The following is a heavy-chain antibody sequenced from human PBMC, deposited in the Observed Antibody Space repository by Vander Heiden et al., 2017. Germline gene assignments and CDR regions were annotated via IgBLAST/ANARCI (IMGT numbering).Heavy chain of an antibody. CDR1: GFTFSSYD. CDR3: ARKGGNSGVDY. V-gene: IGHV3-33*01. D-gene: IGHD2-21*02. J-gene: IGHJ4*02. CDR2: IWYDGSNK. Sequence: QVQLVESGGGVVQPGRSLRLSWAASGFTFSSYDMHWLRQAPGKGLEWVAIIWYDGSNKYSADSVKGRFTISRDNSKNTLYLQMNSLRAEDTAVYYCARKGGNSGVDYWGQGTLVTVSS.